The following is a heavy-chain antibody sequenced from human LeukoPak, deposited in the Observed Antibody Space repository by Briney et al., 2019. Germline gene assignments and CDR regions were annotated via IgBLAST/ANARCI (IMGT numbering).Heavy chain of an antibody. Sequence: KPSETLSLTCTVSGGSLTSSSFYGGWIRQPPGKGLEWIGTIYYSGGTFYNLSLKSRVTISVDTSKNQFSLNLISLTAADSALYFCATSGPFGSNLPWHSWGQGTLVSVSA. CDR1: GGSLTSSSFY. CDR3: ATSGPFGSNLPWHS. D-gene: IGHD2-15*01. J-gene: IGHJ4*02. CDR2: IYYSGGT. V-gene: IGHV4-39*07.